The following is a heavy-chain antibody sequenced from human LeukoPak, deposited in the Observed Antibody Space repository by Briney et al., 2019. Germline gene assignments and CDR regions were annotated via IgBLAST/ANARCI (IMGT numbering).Heavy chain of an antibody. Sequence: ASVKVSCKASRYTFTSYAMDWVRQAPGQGLEWMGWSNTNTGNPTYAQGFTGRFVFSLDTSVSTADLQISSLKAEDTAVYYCARAQDEQLVSAFDIWGQGTMVTVSS. D-gene: IGHD6-6*01. J-gene: IGHJ3*02. CDR3: ARAQDEQLVSAFDI. V-gene: IGHV7-4-1*02. CDR2: SNTNTGNP. CDR1: RYTFTSYA.